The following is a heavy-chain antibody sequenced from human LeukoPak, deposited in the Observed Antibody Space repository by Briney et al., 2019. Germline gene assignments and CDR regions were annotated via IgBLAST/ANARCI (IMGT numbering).Heavy chain of an antibody. CDR2: ISYDGSNK. D-gene: IGHD6-13*01. CDR3: AKDPPDIAAPGTIGD. CDR1: GFTFSSYD. V-gene: IGHV3-30*18. Sequence: PGGSLRLSCAASGFTFSSYDMHWVRQAPGKGLEWVTTISYDGSNKYYADSVKGRFIISRDNSKNTLYLQMNSLRGEDTAVYYCAKDPPDIAAPGTIGDWGQGTLVTVSS. J-gene: IGHJ4*02.